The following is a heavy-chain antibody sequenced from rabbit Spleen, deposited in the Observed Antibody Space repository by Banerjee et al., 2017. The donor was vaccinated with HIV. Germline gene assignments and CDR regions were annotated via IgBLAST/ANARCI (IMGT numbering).Heavy chain of an antibody. V-gene: IGHV1S45*01. D-gene: IGHD1-1*01. Sequence: QQQLEESGGGLVQPEGSLTLTCTASGLDFSSGYWICWVRQAPGKGLEWIACIGTGSGGTWYASWVNGRFSISKTSSTTVTLQMTSLTAADTATYFCARNYVNAFDPWGQGTLVTVS. J-gene: IGHJ2*01. CDR1: GLDFSSGYW. CDR2: IGTGSGGT. CDR3: ARNYVNAFDP.